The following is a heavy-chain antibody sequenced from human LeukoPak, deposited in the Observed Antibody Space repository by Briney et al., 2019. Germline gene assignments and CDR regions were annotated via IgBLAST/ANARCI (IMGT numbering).Heavy chain of an antibody. J-gene: IGHJ5*02. D-gene: IGHD6-19*01. CDR1: GDSVSSNSAA. CDR3: ARSPSAHRPLRGWYADGWFDP. Sequence: SQTLSLTCALSGDSVSSNSAAWNWIRQSPSRGLEWLGRTYYRSKWYNDYAVSVRSRITINPDTSKNQFSLQLNSVTPEDTAVYYCARSPSAHRPLRGWYADGWFDPWGQGTLVTVSS. V-gene: IGHV6-1*01. CDR2: TYYRSKWYN.